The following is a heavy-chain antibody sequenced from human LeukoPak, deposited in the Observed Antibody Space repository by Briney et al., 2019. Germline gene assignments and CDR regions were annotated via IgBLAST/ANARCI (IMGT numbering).Heavy chain of an antibody. V-gene: IGHV1-2*02. D-gene: IGHD1-26*01. CDR3: ARDRIVGAEDDAFHF. CDR2: INSYSGGT. Sequence: ASVKVSCKASGYTFTDYYIHWVRQAPGQGLEWMGWINSYSGGTIYAQNFQGRVTMTRDTSISTAYMELSGLRSDDTAVYYCARDRIVGAEDDAFHFWGQGTMVTVSS. CDR1: GYTFTDYY. J-gene: IGHJ3*01.